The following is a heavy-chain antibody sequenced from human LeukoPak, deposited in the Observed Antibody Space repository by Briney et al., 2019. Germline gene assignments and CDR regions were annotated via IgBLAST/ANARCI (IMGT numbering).Heavy chain of an antibody. CDR3: ARICSSTSCYGSMDY. V-gene: IGHV4-30-2*01. J-gene: IGHJ4*02. Sequence: PSETLSLTCTVSGGSISSGGYYWSWIRQPPGKGLEWIGYIYHSGSTYYNPSLKSRVTMSVDTSKNQFSLKLSSVTAADTAVYYCARICSSTSCYGSMDYWGQGTLVTVSS. D-gene: IGHD2-2*01. CDR1: GGSISSGGYY. CDR2: IYHSGST.